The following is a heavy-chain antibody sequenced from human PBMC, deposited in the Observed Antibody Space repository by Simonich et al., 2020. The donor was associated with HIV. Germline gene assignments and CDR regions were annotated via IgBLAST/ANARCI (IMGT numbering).Heavy chain of an antibody. CDR1: GFTFDDYA. J-gene: IGHJ4*02. V-gene: IGHV3-9*03. CDR3: AKDRYSSSSGSFDY. CDR2: IGWKSGSI. Sequence: EVQLVESGGGLVQPGRSLRLSCAASGFTFDDYAMHWVRQAPGKGVGWVSGIGWKSGSIGYADSWKGRVTISRDNAKNSLYLQMNSLRAEDMALYYCAKDRYSSSSGSFDYWGQGTLVTVSS. D-gene: IGHD6-6*01.